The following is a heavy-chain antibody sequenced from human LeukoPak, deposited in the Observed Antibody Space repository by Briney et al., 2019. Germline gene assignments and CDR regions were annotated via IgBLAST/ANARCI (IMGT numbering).Heavy chain of an antibody. J-gene: IGHJ6*02. Sequence: QSGGSLRLSCAASGFTFSSYAMSWVRQAPGKGLEWVSAISGSGDSTYYADSVRGRFTISRDNSKNTLYLQMNSLRAGDTAVYYCAKDSTMSGSYYGMDVWGQGTTVTVSS. V-gene: IGHV3-23*01. CDR2: ISGSGDST. CDR3: AKDSTMSGSYYGMDV. CDR1: GFTFSSYA. D-gene: IGHD3-22*01.